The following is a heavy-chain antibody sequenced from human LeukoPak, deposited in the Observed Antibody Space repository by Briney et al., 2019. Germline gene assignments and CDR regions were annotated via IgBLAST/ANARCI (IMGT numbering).Heavy chain of an antibody. CDR2: IKQDGSEK. D-gene: IGHD6-19*01. Sequence: SGGSLRLSCAASGFTFSSYSMNWVRQAPGKGLEWVANIKQDGSEKYYVDSVKGRFTISRDNAKNSLYLQMNSLRAEDTAVYYCARVAVAGTYYYYYMDVWGKGTTVTVSS. CDR3: ARVAVAGTYYYYYMDV. CDR1: GFTFSSYS. V-gene: IGHV3-7*01. J-gene: IGHJ6*03.